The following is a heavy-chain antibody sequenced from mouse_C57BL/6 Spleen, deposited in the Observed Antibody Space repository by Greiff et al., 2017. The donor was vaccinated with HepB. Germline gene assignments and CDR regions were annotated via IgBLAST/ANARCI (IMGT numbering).Heavy chain of an antibody. Sequence: EVMLVESGGGLVQPGGSLSLSCAASGFTFTDYYMSWVRQPPGKALEWLGFIRNKANGYTTEYSASVKGRFTISRDTSQSILYLQMNALRAEDSATYYCASHIYYDYDVAWFAYWGQGTLVTVSA. V-gene: IGHV7-3*01. CDR1: GFTFTDYY. CDR3: ASHIYYDYDVAWFAY. J-gene: IGHJ3*01. CDR2: IRNKANGYTT. D-gene: IGHD2-4*01.